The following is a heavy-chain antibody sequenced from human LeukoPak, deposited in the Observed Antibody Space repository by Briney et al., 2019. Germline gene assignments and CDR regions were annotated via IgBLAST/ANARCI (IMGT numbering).Heavy chain of an antibody. CDR1: GFTFDDYG. CDR3: ARDVVGARAS. Sequence: GGSLRLSCAASGFTFDDYGMSWVRQAPGEGLEWVSGINWNGGSTGYADSVKGRFTISGDNAKNSLYLQMNSLRAEDTALYYCARDVVGARASWGQGTLVTVSS. CDR2: INWNGGST. D-gene: IGHD1-26*01. J-gene: IGHJ5*02. V-gene: IGHV3-20*04.